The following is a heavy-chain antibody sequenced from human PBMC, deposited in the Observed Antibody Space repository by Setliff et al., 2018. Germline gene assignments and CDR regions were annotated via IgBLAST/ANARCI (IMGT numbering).Heavy chain of an antibody. D-gene: IGHD1-26*01. Sequence: PSETLSLTFTVSGGSIRNYYWSWIRQPPGKGLEWIGYIQTGGSTNYNPSLKSRVNISVDTSKKQFSLKLSSVTAADTAVYYCARGGGRIRQLGATGVHTFDIWGQGTVVTVSS. CDR2: IQTGGST. V-gene: IGHV4-4*08. CDR3: ARGGGRIRQLGATGVHTFDI. CDR1: GGSIRNYY. J-gene: IGHJ3*02.